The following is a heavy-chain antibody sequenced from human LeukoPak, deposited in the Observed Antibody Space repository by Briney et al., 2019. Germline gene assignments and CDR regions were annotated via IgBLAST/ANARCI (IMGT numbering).Heavy chain of an antibody. V-gene: IGHV4-59*01. J-gene: IGHJ6*02. CDR3: ARSSRGSVALLTIYGMDV. D-gene: IGHD3-10*01. Sequence: SETLSLTCSVSGGSIRGYYWSWIRQPPGKGVEWIGYIYYSGSTNYNPSLKSRVTVSVDTSKNQFSLKLSSVTAADTAVYHCARSSRGSVALLTIYGMDVWGQGTTITVSS. CDR1: GGSIRGYY. CDR2: IYYSGST.